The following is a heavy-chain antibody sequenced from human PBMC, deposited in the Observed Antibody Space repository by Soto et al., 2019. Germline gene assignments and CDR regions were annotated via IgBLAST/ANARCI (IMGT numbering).Heavy chain of an antibody. D-gene: IGHD1-26*01. CDR2: ISYDGSNK. V-gene: IGHV3-30*03. CDR1: GFTFSSYG. CDR3: ARSPESVSYWAYFGY. Sequence: QVQLVESGGGVVQPGRSLRLSCAASGFTFSSYGMHWVHQAPGKGLGWVAVISYDGSNKYYADSAKGRFTISRDNSKNTLYLQMNSLRAEDTAVYYCARSPESVSYWAYFGYWGQGTLVTVSS. J-gene: IGHJ4*02.